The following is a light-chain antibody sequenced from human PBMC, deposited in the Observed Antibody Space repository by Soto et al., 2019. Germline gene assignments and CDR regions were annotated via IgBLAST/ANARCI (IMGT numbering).Light chain of an antibody. V-gene: IGKV1-39*01. Sequence: DIQMTQSPSSLSASVGDRVTITCRASQSISSYLNWYQQKPGKAPKLLIYGASSLQSGVPSRFTGSGSGTDFTLTIRSLHPEDFATYYCQQSYSTPRTFRQGTKVDIQ. CDR1: QSISSY. J-gene: IGKJ1*01. CDR2: GAS. CDR3: QQSYSTPRT.